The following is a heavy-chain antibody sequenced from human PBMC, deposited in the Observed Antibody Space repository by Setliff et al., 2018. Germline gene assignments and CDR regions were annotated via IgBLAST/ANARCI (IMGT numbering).Heavy chain of an antibody. CDR3: ARGYYDILTGYYIGY. CDR2: IYYRGST. CDR1: GGSISSGDYY. V-gene: IGHV4-30-4*08. J-gene: IGHJ4*02. Sequence: PSETLSLTCTVSGGSISSGDYYWSWIRQPPGKGLEWIGYIYYRGSTYYNPSLKRRVTISVETSKNQFSLKLSSVTAADTAVYYCARGYYDILTGYYIGYWGQGTLVTVSS. D-gene: IGHD3-9*01.